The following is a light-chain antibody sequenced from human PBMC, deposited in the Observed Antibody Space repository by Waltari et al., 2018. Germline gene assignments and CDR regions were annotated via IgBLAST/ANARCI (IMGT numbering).Light chain of an antibody. V-gene: IGKV3D-15*01. CDR1: ESVVTD. CDR2: YAN. Sequence: EIVMTPSPVTMSVSPGEGVTLSCTASESVVTDVAWYRHKPGQPPRLLIYYANARATGVPARISGSGSGTDFTLTISSLEPEDFAFYYCQQSRQWPRRTFGQGTKLEI. CDR3: QQSRQWPRRT. J-gene: IGKJ2*01.